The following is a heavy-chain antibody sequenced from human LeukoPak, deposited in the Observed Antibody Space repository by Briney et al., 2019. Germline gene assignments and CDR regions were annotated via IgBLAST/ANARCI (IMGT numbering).Heavy chain of an antibody. CDR3: ARQHDSYYYYYIDV. Sequence: PSETLSLTCAVSGYSISNGYYWVWIRPPPGRGLEWIGSLYHSDSAYYNTSLRSRVSMSVDTSKNQFSLTLSFVTAADTAVCYCARQHDSYYYYYIDVWGSGTTVTVSS. V-gene: IGHV4-38-2*01. CDR2: LYHSDSA. CDR1: GYSISNGYY. J-gene: IGHJ6*03.